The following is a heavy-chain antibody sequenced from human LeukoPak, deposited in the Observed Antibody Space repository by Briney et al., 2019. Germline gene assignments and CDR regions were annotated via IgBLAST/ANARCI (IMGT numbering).Heavy chain of an antibody. CDR1: GFDFRLYS. CDR2: TSYDSSNI. CDR3: ARPGIDRSYYYYYMDV. D-gene: IGHD6-13*01. J-gene: IGHJ6*03. V-gene: IGHV3-48*04. Sequence: PGGSLRLSCEASGFDFRLYSMNWVRQAPGKGLEWIAYTSYDSSNIYYAESVKGRFTISRDNAKNSLYLQMSSLRVEDTAVYYCARPGIDRSYYYYYMDVWGKGTTVTVSS.